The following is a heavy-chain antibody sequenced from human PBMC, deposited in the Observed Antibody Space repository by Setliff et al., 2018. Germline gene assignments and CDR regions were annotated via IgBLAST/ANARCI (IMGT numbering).Heavy chain of an antibody. Sequence: ASVKVSCKASGYPFVGYYIYWMRQTPGQGFEWMGWINPKSGGTKYAVKFQGRVTMTRDTSINTIYMGLSSLTSDDTANYYCAKQGDLAFDYWGQGTQVTVSS. D-gene: IGHD3-16*01. V-gene: IGHV1-2*02. J-gene: IGHJ4*02. CDR3: AKQGDLAFDY. CDR1: GYPFVGYY. CDR2: INPKSGGT.